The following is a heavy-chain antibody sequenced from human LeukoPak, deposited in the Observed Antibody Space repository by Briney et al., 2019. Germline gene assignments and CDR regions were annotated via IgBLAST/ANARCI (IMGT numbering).Heavy chain of an antibody. CDR3: ARVVDPGVVTDAFDI. Sequence: PSETLSLTCTVSGGSISSGSYYWSWIRQPAGKGLEWIGRIYTSGNINYNPSLKSRVTISIDTSKNQFSLKLSSVTGADTAVYYCARVVDPGVVTDAFDIWGQGTKVTVSS. D-gene: IGHD3-3*01. CDR1: GGSISSGSYY. J-gene: IGHJ3*02. CDR2: IYTSGNI. V-gene: IGHV4-61*02.